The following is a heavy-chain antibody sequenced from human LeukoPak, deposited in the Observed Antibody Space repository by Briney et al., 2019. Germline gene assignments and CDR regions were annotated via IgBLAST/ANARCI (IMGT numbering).Heavy chain of an antibody. J-gene: IGHJ3*02. V-gene: IGHV1-46*01. CDR3: ARKVGATMAGAFDI. D-gene: IGHD1-26*01. CDR1: GYTFTGYY. CDR2: INPSGGST. Sequence: GASVKVSCKASGYTFTGYYMHWVRQAPGQGLEWLGWINPSGGSTSYAQKFQGRVTMTRDMSTSTVYMELSSLRSEDTAVYYCARKVGATMAGAFDIWGQGTMVTVSS.